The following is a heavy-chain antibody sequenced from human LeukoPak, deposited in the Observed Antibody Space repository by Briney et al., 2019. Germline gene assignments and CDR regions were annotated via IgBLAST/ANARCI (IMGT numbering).Heavy chain of an antibody. V-gene: IGHV3-48*02. CDR3: VRDPDALDY. Sequence: PGGSLRLSCAASGFTFSSYSMNWVRQAPGKGLEWVSYIRNSGSPIYYADSVKGRFTISRDNAKNSLYLQMNSLRDEDTAVYYCVRDPDALDYWGQGTPVTVSS. CDR1: GFTFSSYS. J-gene: IGHJ4*02. CDR2: IRNSGSPI.